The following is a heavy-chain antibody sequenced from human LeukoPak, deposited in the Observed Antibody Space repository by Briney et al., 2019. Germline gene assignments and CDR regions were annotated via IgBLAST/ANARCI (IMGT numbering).Heavy chain of an antibody. CDR1: GFTFSNYW. Sequence: GGSLRLSCAASGFTFSNYWMSWVRQAPGKGLEWVANIKQDGSEKYYVDSVKGRFTISGDNAKNTLYLQMNSLRAEDTAVYYCARVGDYGSGFDFWGQGTLVTVSS. V-gene: IGHV3-7*01. J-gene: IGHJ4*02. CDR2: IKQDGSEK. D-gene: IGHD3-10*01. CDR3: ARVGDYGSGFDF.